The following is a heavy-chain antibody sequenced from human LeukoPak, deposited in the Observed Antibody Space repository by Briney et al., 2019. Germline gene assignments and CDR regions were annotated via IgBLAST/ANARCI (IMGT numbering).Heavy chain of an antibody. CDR2: ITGSGGGT. CDR3: AKDLAGYYKHYFDY. J-gene: IGHJ4*02. Sequence: PGGSLRLSCAASGFTFSSYAMTWVCQAPGTGPEWVSSITGSGGGTYYADSVKGRFTISRDNSKNTLYLQMNSLRAEDTAVYYCAKDLAGYYKHYFDYWGQGTLVTVSS. D-gene: IGHD3-9*01. V-gene: IGHV3-23*01. CDR1: GFTFSSYA.